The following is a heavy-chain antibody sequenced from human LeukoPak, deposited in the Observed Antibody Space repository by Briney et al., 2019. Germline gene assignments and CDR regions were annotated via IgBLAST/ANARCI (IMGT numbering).Heavy chain of an antibody. CDR3: AKDKWIQLWFEAFDI. V-gene: IGHV3-23*01. CDR2: ISGSGGST. CDR1: GFTLSSYA. J-gene: IGHJ3*02. D-gene: IGHD5-18*01. Sequence: PGGSLRLSCAASGFTLSSYAMSWVRQAPGKGLEWVSAISGSGGSTYYADSVKGRFTISRDNSKNTLYLQMNSLRAEDTAVYYCAKDKWIQLWFEAFDIWGQGTMVTVSS.